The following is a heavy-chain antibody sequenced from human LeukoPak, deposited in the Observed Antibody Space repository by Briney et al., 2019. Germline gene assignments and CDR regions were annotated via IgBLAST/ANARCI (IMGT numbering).Heavy chain of an antibody. J-gene: IGHJ4*02. CDR3: ASARGPYGDYAGGYFDY. CDR1: GFTFSSYE. CDR2: ISSSGSTI. D-gene: IGHD4-17*01. V-gene: IGHV3-48*03. Sequence: PGGSLRLSCAASGFTFSSYEMNWVRQAPGKGLEWVSYISSSGSTIYYADSGKGRFTISRDNAKNSLYLQMNSLRAEDTAVYYCASARGPYGDYAGGYFDYWGQGTLVTVSS.